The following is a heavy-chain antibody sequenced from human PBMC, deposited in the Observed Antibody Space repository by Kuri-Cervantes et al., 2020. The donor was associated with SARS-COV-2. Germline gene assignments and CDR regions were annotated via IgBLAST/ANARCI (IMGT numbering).Heavy chain of an antibody. CDR3: ARERQGLAARHNWFDP. D-gene: IGHD6-6*01. V-gene: IGHV4-39*07. Sequence: GSLRLSCSVSGGSVRNSSYYWGWIRQPPGKGLEWIGNIYYTGNTYPNPSLKSRVTISVDRSKDQFSLKLSSVTAADTAVYYCARERQGLAARHNWFDPWGQGTLVTVSS. J-gene: IGHJ5*02. CDR1: GGSVRNSSYY. CDR2: IYYTGNT.